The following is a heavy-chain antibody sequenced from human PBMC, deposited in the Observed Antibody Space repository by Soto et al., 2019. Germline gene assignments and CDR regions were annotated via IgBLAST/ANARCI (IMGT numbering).Heavy chain of an antibody. Sequence: KASETLSLTCAVSGGSISSSNWWSWVRQPPGKGLEWIGEIYHSGSTNYNPSLKSRVTISVDKSKNQFSLKLSSVTAADTAVYYCARDLGSYYDTGDWFDPWGQGTLVTVSS. D-gene: IGHD3-22*01. CDR3: ARDLGSYYDTGDWFDP. CDR2: IYHSGST. V-gene: IGHV4-4*02. CDR1: GGSISSSNW. J-gene: IGHJ5*02.